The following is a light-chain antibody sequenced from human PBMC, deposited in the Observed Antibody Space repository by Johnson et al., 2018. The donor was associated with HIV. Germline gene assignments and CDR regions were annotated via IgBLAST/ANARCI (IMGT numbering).Light chain of an antibody. Sequence: QPVLTQPPSVSAAPGQRVNISCSGHSSNIENYFVSWYQQLPGAAPRLLIYEDYKRPSGIPDRFSGSKSGASATLGITGLQTGDEADYYCGTWDSSLNTFVFGTGTRVTVL. J-gene: IGLJ1*01. V-gene: IGLV1-51*02. CDR3: GTWDSSLNTFV. CDR2: EDY. CDR1: SSNIENYF.